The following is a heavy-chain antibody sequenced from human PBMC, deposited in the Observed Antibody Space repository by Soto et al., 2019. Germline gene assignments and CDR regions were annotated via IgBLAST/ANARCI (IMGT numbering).Heavy chain of an antibody. CDR1: GGPFSGYY. D-gene: IGHD6-13*01. V-gene: IGHV4-34*01. CDR3: AREGGYSSSWTNWFDP. CDR2: ISHSGST. Sequence: SETLSLTCAVYGGPFSGYYWSWIRQPPGKGLEWIGEISHSGSTNYNPSLKSRVTISVDTSKNQFSLKLSSVTAADTAVYYCAREGGYSSSWTNWFDPWGQGTLVTVSS. J-gene: IGHJ5*02.